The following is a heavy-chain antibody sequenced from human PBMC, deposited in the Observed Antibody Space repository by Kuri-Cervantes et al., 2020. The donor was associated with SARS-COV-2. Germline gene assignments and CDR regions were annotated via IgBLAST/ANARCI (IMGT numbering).Heavy chain of an antibody. CDR3: TTGYDFWSGYYRFDYYYYYMDV. D-gene: IGHD3-3*01. V-gene: IGHV3-15*01. CDR2: IKSKTDGGTT. Sequence: GESLKISCVGSGFTFSDAWMSWVRQAPGKGLEWVGRIKSKTDGGTTDYAAPVKGRFTISRDDSKNTMYLQMNSLKTEDTAVYYCTTGYDFWSGYYRFDYYYYYMDVWGKGTTVTVSS. J-gene: IGHJ6*03. CDR1: GFTFSDAW.